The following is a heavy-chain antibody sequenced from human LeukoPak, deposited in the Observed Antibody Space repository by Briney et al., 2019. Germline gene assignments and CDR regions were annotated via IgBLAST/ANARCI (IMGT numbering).Heavy chain of an antibody. CDR3: ARDTDY. J-gene: IGHJ4*02. CDR2: ISSSSSTR. CDR1: GFTFSSYS. V-gene: IGHV3-48*04. Sequence: GRCLRLSRAASGFTFSSYSMNWVRQAPGKGLEWGSYISSSSSTRYYADSVKGRFTISRDNAKNSLYLQMNSLRAEDTAVYYCARDTDYWGQGTLVTVSS.